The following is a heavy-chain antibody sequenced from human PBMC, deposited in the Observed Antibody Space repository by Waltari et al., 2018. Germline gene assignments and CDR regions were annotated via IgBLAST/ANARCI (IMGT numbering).Heavy chain of an antibody. J-gene: IGHJ4*02. CDR2: INPNSGGT. Sequence: QVQLVQSGAEVKKPGASVKVSCTASGYTFTGYYMHWVRQAPGQGLAGMGWINPNSGGTNYAQKFQGRVTMTRDTSISTAYMELSRLRSDDTAVYYCARDLGGYYMKFDYWGQGTLVTVSS. D-gene: IGHD1-26*01. CDR1: GYTFTGYY. CDR3: ARDLGGYYMKFDY. V-gene: IGHV1-2*02.